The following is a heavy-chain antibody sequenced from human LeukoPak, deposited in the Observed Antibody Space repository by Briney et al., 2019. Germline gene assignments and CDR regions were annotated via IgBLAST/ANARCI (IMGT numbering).Heavy chain of an antibody. CDR3: ARVDIVATRAEGVLLSWFDP. D-gene: IGHD5-12*01. J-gene: IGHJ5*02. CDR1: GGSISSGSYY. Sequence: PSETLSLTCTGSGGSISSGSYYWSWIRQPAGKGLEWIGRICTSGSTNYNPSLKSRVTISVDTSNNQLSLKLSSVTAADTAVYYCARVDIVATRAEGVLLSWFDPWGQGTLVTVSS. CDR2: ICTSGST. V-gene: IGHV4-61*02.